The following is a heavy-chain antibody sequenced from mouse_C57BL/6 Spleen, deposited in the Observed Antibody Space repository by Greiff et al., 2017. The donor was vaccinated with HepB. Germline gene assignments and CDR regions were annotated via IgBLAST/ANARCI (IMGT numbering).Heavy chain of an antibody. D-gene: IGHD3-2*02. CDR3: AIDEDSSGYVPFDY. J-gene: IGHJ2*01. Sequence: QVHVKQPGAELVKPGASVKVSCKASGYTFTSYWMHWVKQRPGQGLEWIGRIHPSDSDTNYNQKFKGKATLTVDKSSSTAYMQLSSLTSEDSAVYYSAIDEDSSGYVPFDYWGQGTTLTVSS. CDR1: GYTFTSYW. CDR2: IHPSDSDT. V-gene: IGHV1-74*01.